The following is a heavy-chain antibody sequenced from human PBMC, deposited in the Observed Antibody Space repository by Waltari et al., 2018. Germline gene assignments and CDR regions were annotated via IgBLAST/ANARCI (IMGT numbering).Heavy chain of an antibody. D-gene: IGHD2-21*01. CDR3: TAGIPFDY. CDR2: IKSNRDGGTT. V-gene: IGHV3-15*01. CDR1: GFTFNSAW. J-gene: IGHJ4*02. Sequence: EVQLVESGGGLIKPGGSLRLSCTGSGFTFNSAWMSWVRQAQGVGLEWIGRIKSNRDGGTTDYAAPVKGRFTLSRDDSKSTVYLQMNGLKVDDTAVYFCTAGIPFDYWGQGVLVTVSS.